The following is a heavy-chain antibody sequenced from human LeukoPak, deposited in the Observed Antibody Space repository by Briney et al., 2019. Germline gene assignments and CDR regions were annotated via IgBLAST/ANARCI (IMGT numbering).Heavy chain of an antibody. CDR1: NYTFTSHG. Sequence: ASVKVSCKASNYTFTSHGISWVRQAPGQGLEGMGWISAYNGNTNYPQKFQGRVTMTTDTSRSTAYMELRSLRSDDTAVYYCARIKVGANTFDIWGQGTVVTVSS. CDR3: ARIKVGANTFDI. D-gene: IGHD1-26*01. J-gene: IGHJ3*02. CDR2: ISAYNGNT. V-gene: IGHV1-18*01.